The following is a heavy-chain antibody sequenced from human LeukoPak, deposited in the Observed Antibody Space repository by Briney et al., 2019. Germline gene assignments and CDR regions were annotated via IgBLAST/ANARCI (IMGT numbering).Heavy chain of an antibody. Sequence: GGSLRLSCAASGFSFSTYNINWVRQAPGKGLEWIAYITSRSGYTRYADSVKGRFTISRDNAMDSLYLQMNSLRVEDTAVYYCAGGYGDYAFDYWGQGTLVTVSS. CDR2: ITSRSGYT. D-gene: IGHD4-17*01. V-gene: IGHV3-21*05. CDR1: GFSFSTYN. CDR3: AGGYGDYAFDY. J-gene: IGHJ4*02.